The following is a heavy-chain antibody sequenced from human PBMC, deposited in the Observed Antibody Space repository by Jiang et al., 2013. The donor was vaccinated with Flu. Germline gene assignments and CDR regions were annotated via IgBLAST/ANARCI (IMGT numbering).Heavy chain of an antibody. V-gene: IGHV3-30-3*01. Sequence: ISYDGSNKYYADSVKGRFTISRDNSKNTLYLQMNSLRAEDTAVYYCARGGEGGPDYWGQGTLVTVSS. D-gene: IGHD3-10*01. CDR3: ARGGEGGPDY. CDR2: ISYDGSNK. J-gene: IGHJ4*02.